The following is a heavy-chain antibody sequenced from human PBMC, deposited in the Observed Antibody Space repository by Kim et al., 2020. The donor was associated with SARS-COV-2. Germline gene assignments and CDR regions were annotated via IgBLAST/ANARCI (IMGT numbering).Heavy chain of an antibody. Sequence: ASVKVSCKASGYTFTSYGISWVRQAPGQGLEWMGWISAYNGNTNYAQKLQGRVTMTTDTSTSTAYMELRSLRSDDTAVYYCARDFPGRIVGAALNYYYYGMDVWGQGTTVTVSS. CDR3: ARDFPGRIVGAALNYYYYGMDV. CDR1: GYTFTSYG. J-gene: IGHJ6*02. D-gene: IGHD1-26*01. V-gene: IGHV1-18*01. CDR2: ISAYNGNT.